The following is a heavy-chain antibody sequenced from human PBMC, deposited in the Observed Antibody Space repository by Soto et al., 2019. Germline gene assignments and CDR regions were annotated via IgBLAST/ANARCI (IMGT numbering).Heavy chain of an antibody. CDR3: AKVRVDTAMANTLFDY. J-gene: IGHJ4*02. CDR2: ISYDGSNK. D-gene: IGHD5-18*01. Sequence: QVQLVESGGGVVQPGRSLRLSCAASGFTFSSYGMHWVRQAPGKGLEWVAVISYDGSNKYYADSVKGRFTISRDNSKNTLYLQMNSLRAEDTAVYYCAKVRVDTAMANTLFDYWGQGTLVTVSS. CDR1: GFTFSSYG. V-gene: IGHV3-30*18.